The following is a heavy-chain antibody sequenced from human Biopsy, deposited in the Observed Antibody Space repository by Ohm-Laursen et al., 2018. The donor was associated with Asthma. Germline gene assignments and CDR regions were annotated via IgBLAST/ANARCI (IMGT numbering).Heavy chain of an antibody. Sequence: SLRLSCTASGFTVSRDHMFWVRQAPGKGLEWVSVIYNGGTSHTADSVRCRFTISRDFSKNKLHLQMHSLRVEDTTVYYCARGDSSGWSHYYFDYWGQGTLVTVSS. CDR3: ARGDSSGWSHYYFDY. CDR2: IYNGGTS. J-gene: IGHJ4*02. V-gene: IGHV3-53*01. CDR1: GFTVSRDH. D-gene: IGHD6-19*01.